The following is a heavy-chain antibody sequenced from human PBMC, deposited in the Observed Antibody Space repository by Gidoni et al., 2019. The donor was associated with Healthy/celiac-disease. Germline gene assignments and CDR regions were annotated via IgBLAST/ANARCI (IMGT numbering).Heavy chain of an antibody. CDR1: GGSISSYY. Sequence: QVQLQESGPGLVKPSETLSLTCTVSGGSISSYYWSWIRQPPGKGLEWIGYIYYSGSTNYNPSLKSRVTISVDTSKNQFSLKLSSVTAADTAVYYCARGDYYDSSGYETRNYFDYWGQGTLVTASS. V-gene: IGHV4-59*01. CDR2: IYYSGST. D-gene: IGHD3-22*01. CDR3: ARGDYYDSSGYETRNYFDY. J-gene: IGHJ4*02.